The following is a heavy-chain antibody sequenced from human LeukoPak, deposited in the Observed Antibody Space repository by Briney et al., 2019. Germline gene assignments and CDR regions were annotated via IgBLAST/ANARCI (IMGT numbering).Heavy chain of an antibody. CDR1: GFTFSSYA. Sequence: SGGSLRLSCAAPGFTFSSYAMSWVRQAPGEGLEWVSAISGSGGSTYYADSVKGRFTISRDNSKNTLYLQMNSLRAEDTAVYYCAKGFRVAVAGSYFDYWGQGTLVTVSS. D-gene: IGHD6-19*01. V-gene: IGHV3-23*01. CDR3: AKGFRVAVAGSYFDY. CDR2: ISGSGGST. J-gene: IGHJ4*02.